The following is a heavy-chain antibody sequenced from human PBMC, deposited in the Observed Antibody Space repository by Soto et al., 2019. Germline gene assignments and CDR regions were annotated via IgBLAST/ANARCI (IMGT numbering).Heavy chain of an antibody. D-gene: IGHD6-19*01. CDR1: GYTFTSYG. Sequence: ASVKVSCKASGYTFTSYGISWVRQAPGQGLEWMGWISAYNGNTNYAQKLQGRVTITTDTSTSTAYMELRSLRSDDTAVYYCARDIGTQYSSGWEYFQHWGQGTLVTVSS. J-gene: IGHJ1*01. CDR2: ISAYNGNT. CDR3: ARDIGTQYSSGWEYFQH. V-gene: IGHV1-18*01.